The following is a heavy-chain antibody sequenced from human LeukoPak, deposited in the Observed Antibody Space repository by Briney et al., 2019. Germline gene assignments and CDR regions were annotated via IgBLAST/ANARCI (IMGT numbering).Heavy chain of an antibody. Sequence: SVKVSCKASGGTFSSYAISWVRQAPGQGLEWMGRIIPILGIANYAQKFQGRVTITVDKSTSTAYMELSSLRSEDTAVYYCAASITMVRGVLDPWGQGTLVTVSS. V-gene: IGHV1-69*04. J-gene: IGHJ5*02. D-gene: IGHD3-10*01. CDR2: IIPILGIA. CDR1: GGTFSSYA. CDR3: AASITMVRGVLDP.